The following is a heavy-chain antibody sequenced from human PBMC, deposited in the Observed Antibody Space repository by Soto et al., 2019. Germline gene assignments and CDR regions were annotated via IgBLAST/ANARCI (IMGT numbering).Heavy chain of an antibody. CDR1: GFTFSSYA. Sequence: PGGSLRLSCAASGFTFSSYAITWVRQAPGKGLEWVSTIGVLSESTYYAESVKGRFTISRDNSRNTLYLQLNSLSAEDTAIYYCAKVNTIFGVESYYYGMDVWGQGTTVTVSS. CDR3: AKVNTIFGVESYYYGMDV. CDR2: IGVLSEST. D-gene: IGHD3-3*01. V-gene: IGHV3-23*01. J-gene: IGHJ6*02.